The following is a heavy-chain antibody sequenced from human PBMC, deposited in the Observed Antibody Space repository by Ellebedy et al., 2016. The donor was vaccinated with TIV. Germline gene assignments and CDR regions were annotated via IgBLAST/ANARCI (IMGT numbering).Heavy chain of an antibody. J-gene: IGHJ4*02. CDR1: GFSFSSYP. V-gene: IGHV3-30*04. Sequence: GESLKISXAASGFSFSSYPMHWARQAPGKGPEWVAVISYDGSDKYYADSVKGRFTISRERSKNTVYLQMNILRAEDTAVYYCARVGGSGYFDYWGQGTLVTVSS. CDR3: ARVGGSGYFDY. D-gene: IGHD3-10*01. CDR2: ISYDGSDK.